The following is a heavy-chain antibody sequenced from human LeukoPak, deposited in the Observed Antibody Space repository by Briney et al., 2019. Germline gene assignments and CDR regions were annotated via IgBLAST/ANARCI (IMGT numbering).Heavy chain of an antibody. Sequence: GGSLRLSCAASGFTFSSYAMSWVRQAPGKGLEWVSAISGSGGSTYYADSVKGRFTISRDNSKNTLYLQMNSLRAEDTAVYYCAKSFRYFDWLSMFDYWGQGTLVTVSS. V-gene: IGHV3-23*01. CDR3: AKSFRYFDWLSMFDY. CDR2: ISGSGGST. J-gene: IGHJ4*02. D-gene: IGHD3-9*01. CDR1: GFTFSSYA.